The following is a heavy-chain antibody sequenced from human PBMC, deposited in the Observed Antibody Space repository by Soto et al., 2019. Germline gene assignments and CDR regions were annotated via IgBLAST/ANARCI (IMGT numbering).Heavy chain of an antibody. Sequence: QVQLVESGGGVVQPGWSLRLSCAASGLTFSSYGMHWVRQAPGKGLEWVAVIWYDGSNKYYADSVKGRFTISRDNSKNTLYLQMNSLRAEDTAVYYCARDLLAANDYWGQGTLVTVSS. CDR3: ARDLLAANDY. CDR2: IWYDGSNK. D-gene: IGHD3-3*01. V-gene: IGHV3-33*01. J-gene: IGHJ4*02. CDR1: GLTFSSYG.